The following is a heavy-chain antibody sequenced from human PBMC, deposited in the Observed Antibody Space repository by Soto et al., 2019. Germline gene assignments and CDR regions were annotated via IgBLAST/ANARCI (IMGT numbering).Heavy chain of an antibody. D-gene: IGHD2-15*01. Sequence: EVQLVESGGGLEQPGRSLRLSCVASGFTFDDYAMHWVRQSPGRGLEWVSGISWNGGFIAYAESVKGRFTISRDNANKSLHLQMDNLRPEDTALYYCANLVVSSGGQNGVAIWAPGTMVTVSS. V-gene: IGHV3-9*01. CDR3: ANLVVSSGGQNGVAI. CDR2: ISWNGGFI. J-gene: IGHJ3*02. CDR1: GFTFDDYA.